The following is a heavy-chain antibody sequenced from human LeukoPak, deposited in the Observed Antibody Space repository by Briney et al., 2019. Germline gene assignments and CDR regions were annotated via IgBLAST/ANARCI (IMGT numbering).Heavy chain of an antibody. J-gene: IGHJ4*02. Sequence: GGSLRLSCAVSGFSFRVYWMTWGRQAPGKRPEWVANINDDGSERYYVDSVRGRFTISRDNDKNSLYLEMNNLRADDTAVCFCVQGGHFDFWGQGVPVTVSS. V-gene: IGHV3-7*01. CDR1: GFSFRVYW. D-gene: IGHD3-16*01. CDR2: INDDGSER. CDR3: VQGGHFDF.